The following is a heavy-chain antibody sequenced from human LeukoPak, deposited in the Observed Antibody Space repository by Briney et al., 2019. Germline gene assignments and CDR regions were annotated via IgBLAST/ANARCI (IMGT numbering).Heavy chain of an antibody. D-gene: IGHD3-10*01. CDR2: VNHSGST. CDR1: GGSISSYY. CDR3: ASLTYYYGSGPSY. J-gene: IGHJ4*02. V-gene: IGHV4-34*01. Sequence: PSETLSLTCTVSGGSISSYYWSWIRQPPGKGLEWIGEVNHSGSTNYNPSLKSRVTISVDTSKNRFSLKLSSVTAADTAVYYCASLTYYYGSGPSYWGQGTLVTVSS.